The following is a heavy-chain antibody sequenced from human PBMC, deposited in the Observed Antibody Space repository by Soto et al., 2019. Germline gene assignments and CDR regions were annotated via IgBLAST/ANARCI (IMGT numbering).Heavy chain of an antibody. V-gene: IGHV3-23*01. J-gene: IGHJ6*02. Sequence: GGSLRLSCAASGFTFSTYAMTWVRQAPGKGLEWVSIISSSGDATYYLDSVKGRFTIYRDNSRNTLHLQMNSLRAEDAAVYFCAKNGDFWSWGMDVWGQGTTVTVSS. CDR2: ISSSGDAT. D-gene: IGHD3-3*01. CDR1: GFTFSTYA. CDR3: AKNGDFWSWGMDV.